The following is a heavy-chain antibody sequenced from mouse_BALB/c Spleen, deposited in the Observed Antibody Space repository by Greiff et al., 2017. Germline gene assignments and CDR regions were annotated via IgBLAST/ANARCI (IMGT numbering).Heavy chain of an antibody. D-gene: IGHD2-1*01. V-gene: IGHV14-3*02. CDR3: ARSIYYGNFAY. J-gene: IGHJ3*01. Sequence: DVKLQESGAELVKPGASVKLSCTASGFNIKDTYMHWVKQRPEQGLEWIGRIDPANGNTKYDPKFQGKATITADTSSNTAYLQLSSLTSEDTAVYYCARSIYYGNFAYWGQGTLVTVSA. CDR2: IDPANGNT. CDR1: GFNIKDTY.